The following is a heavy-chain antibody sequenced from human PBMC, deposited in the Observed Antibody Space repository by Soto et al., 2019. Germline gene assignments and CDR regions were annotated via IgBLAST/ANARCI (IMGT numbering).Heavy chain of an antibody. D-gene: IGHD2-15*01. V-gene: IGHV3-23*01. CDR3: AIGRRTTSGSNTWFGP. J-gene: IGHJ5*02. CDR1: GVTFSTYA. Sequence: GGSLRLSCAASGVTFSTYAINWVRQAPVKGLEWISTISNTGGGTFYADSVKGRFTISRDNSNNTVYLQMHSLRAEDTAVYFCAIGRRTTSGSNTWFGPCRRGTLVT. CDR2: ISNTGGGT.